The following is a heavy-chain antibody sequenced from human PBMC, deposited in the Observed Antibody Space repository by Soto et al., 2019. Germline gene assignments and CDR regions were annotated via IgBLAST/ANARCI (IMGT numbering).Heavy chain of an antibody. J-gene: IGHJ4*02. CDR3: VGSYYADY. D-gene: IGHD1-26*01. CDR2: ISYDGSNK. Sequence: QVQLVESGGGVVQPGRSLRLSCAASGFTFSSYAMHWVRQAPGKGLEWVAVISYDGSNKYYADSVKGRFTVSRDNSKNTLDLQMNSLRAEDTAVYYSVGSYYADYWRQGTLLTVSS. CDR1: GFTFSSYA. V-gene: IGHV3-30-3*01.